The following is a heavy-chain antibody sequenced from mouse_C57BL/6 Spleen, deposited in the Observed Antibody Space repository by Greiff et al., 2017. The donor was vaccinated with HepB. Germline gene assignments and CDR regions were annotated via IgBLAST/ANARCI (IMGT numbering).Heavy chain of an antibody. CDR1: GFTFTDYY. Sequence: EVKLMESGGGLVQPGGSLSLSCAASGFTFTDYYMSWVRQPPGKALEWLGFIRNKANGYTTEYSASVKGRFTISRDNSQSILYLQMNALRAEDSATDYCARYGTTENMDYWGQGTSVTVSS. CDR2: IRNKANGYTT. V-gene: IGHV7-3*01. J-gene: IGHJ4*01. D-gene: IGHD1-1*01. CDR3: ARYGTTENMDY.